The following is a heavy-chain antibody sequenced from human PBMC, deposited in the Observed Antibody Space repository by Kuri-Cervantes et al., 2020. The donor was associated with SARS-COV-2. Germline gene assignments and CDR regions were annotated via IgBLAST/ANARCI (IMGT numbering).Heavy chain of an antibody. CDR3: AKDLWQWELLSKVFDY. CDR2: IRYDGSNK. D-gene: IGHD1-26*01. J-gene: IGHJ4*02. CDR1: GFTFSSYG. V-gene: IGHV3-30*02. Sequence: GGSLRLSCAASGFTFSSYGMHWVRQAPGKGLEWVAFIRYDGSNKYYADSVKGRFTISRDNSKNTLYLQMNSLRAEDTAVYYCAKDLWQWELLSKVFDYWGQGTLVTVSS.